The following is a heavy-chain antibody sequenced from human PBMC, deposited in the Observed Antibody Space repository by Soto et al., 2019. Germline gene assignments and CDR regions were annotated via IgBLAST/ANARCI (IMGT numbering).Heavy chain of an antibody. Sequence: PGGSLRLSCAASGFTFSSYGMHWVRQAPGEGLEWVAVIWYDGSNKYYADSVKGRFTISRDNSKNTLYLQMNSLRAEDTAVYYCARDFRSRSGYDRGSFDYWGQGTLVTVSS. V-gene: IGHV3-33*01. J-gene: IGHJ4*02. D-gene: IGHD5-12*01. CDR3: ARDFRSRSGYDRGSFDY. CDR2: IWYDGSNK. CDR1: GFTFSSYG.